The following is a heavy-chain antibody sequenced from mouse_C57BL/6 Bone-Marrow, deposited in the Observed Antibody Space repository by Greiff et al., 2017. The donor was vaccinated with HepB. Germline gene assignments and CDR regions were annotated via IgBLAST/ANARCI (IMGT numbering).Heavy chain of an antibody. CDR2: IYPRSGNT. V-gene: IGHV1-81*01. J-gene: IGHJ3*01. D-gene: IGHD1-1*01. CDR1: GYTFTSYG. CDR3: ARDYYGSSRFAY. Sequence: VQLQQSGAELARPGASVKLSCKASGYTFTSYGISWVKQRTGQGLEWIGEIYPRSGNTYYNEKFKGKATLTADKSSSTAYMELRSLTSEDSAVYFCARDYYGSSRFAYWGQGTLVTVSA.